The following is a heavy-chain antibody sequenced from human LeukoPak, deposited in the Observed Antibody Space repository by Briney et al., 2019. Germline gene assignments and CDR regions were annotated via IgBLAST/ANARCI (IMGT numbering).Heavy chain of an antibody. Sequence: GGTLRLSCAASGFTFSSYGMSWVRQAPGKGLEWVSAISGSGGSTYYADSVKGRFTISRDNSKNTLYLQMNSLRAEDTAVYYCAKDRTVTEGWFDPWGQGTLVTVSS. D-gene: IGHD4-17*01. V-gene: IGHV3-23*01. CDR2: ISGSGGST. CDR3: AKDRTVTEGWFDP. J-gene: IGHJ5*02. CDR1: GFTFSSYG.